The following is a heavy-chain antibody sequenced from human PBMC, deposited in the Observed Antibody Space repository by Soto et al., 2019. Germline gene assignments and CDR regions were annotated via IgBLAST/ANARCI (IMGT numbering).Heavy chain of an antibody. CDR1: GFTFSSYS. Sequence: EVPLVESGGGLVQPGGSLRLSCAASGFTFSSYSMNWVRQAPGKGLEWVSYISSSSSTIYYADSVKGRFTISRDNAKNSLYLQMNSLRDEDTAVYYCARGAGIVVVVAATNWFDPWGQGTLVTVSS. CDR2: ISSSSSTI. CDR3: ARGAGIVVVVAATNWFDP. V-gene: IGHV3-48*02. D-gene: IGHD2-15*01. J-gene: IGHJ5*02.